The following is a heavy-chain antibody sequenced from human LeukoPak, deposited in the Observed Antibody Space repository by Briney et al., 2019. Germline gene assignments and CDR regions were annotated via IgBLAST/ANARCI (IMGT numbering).Heavy chain of an antibody. CDR1: GFPFSSYS. J-gene: IGHJ5*02. CDR3: SGRDSFDP. Sequence: GGSLRFSCAASGFPFSSYSMNWVRQAPGKGLEWVSSISSSGDYISYADSVTGRFTISRDNAKKSLYLQMNILRPEDTAVSLPSGRDSFDPWGQGTLVTVSS. CDR2: ISSSGDYI. V-gene: IGHV3-21*01. D-gene: IGHD3-10*01.